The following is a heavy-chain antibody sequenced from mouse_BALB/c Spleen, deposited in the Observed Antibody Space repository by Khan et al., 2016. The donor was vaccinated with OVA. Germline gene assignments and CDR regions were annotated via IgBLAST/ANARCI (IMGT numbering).Heavy chain of an antibody. D-gene: IGHD1-1*01. CDR3: ARNKKTVATYFDY. V-gene: IGHV1S81*02. Sequence: QVQLQQSGAELVKAGASVKMSCKASGYTFTSYWMHWVKQRLGQGLEWFAETNPTNGRTYYNEKFKSKATLTVDKSSSTAYMLLSGPTFEDSAVDYCARNKKTVATYFDYWGHGTTLTVSS. CDR1: GYTFTSYW. CDR2: TNPTNGRT. J-gene: IGHJ2*01.